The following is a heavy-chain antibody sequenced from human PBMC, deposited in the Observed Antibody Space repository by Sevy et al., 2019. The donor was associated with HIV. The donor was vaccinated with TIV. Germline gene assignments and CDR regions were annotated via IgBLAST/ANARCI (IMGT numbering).Heavy chain of an antibody. CDR3: TTKRRDCSGIGCQIS. Sequence: GGYLRLSCVASEFIFNDAWMHWVRQAPGKGLEWVGRIKSNIDGAAIDYAAPVKGRFTISRDDSKNTVFLQMNSLKSEDPAVYFCTTKRRDCSGIGCQISWGQGTQVTVSS. D-gene: IGHD2-15*01. CDR2: IKSNIDGAAI. J-gene: IGHJ5*02. V-gene: IGHV3-15*01. CDR1: EFIFNDAW.